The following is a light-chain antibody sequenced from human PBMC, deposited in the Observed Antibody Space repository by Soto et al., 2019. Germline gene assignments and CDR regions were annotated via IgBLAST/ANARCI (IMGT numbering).Light chain of an antibody. J-gene: IGLJ1*01. CDR3: SSYAASNNYV. V-gene: IGLV2-8*01. Sequence: QSVLTQPPSASGSPGQSVTISCTGTSSDVGGYNYVSWYQHHPGKAPKLMIYDVSKRPSGVPDRFSGSKSGNTASLTVSGLQAEDEADYYCSSYAASNNYVFGTGTKVTVL. CDR1: SSDVGGYNY. CDR2: DVS.